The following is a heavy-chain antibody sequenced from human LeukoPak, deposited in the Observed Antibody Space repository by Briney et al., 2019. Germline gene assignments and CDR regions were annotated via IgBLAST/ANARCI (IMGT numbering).Heavy chain of an antibody. Sequence: GGSLRLSCAASGFTFSVSAMHWVRQASGKGLEWVGRIRSKANSYATAYAASVKGRFTISRDDSKNTAYLQMNSLKTEDTAVYYCTIVGAADAFDIWGQGTMVTVSS. CDR3: TIVGAADAFDI. D-gene: IGHD1-26*01. CDR2: IRSKANSYAT. CDR1: GFTFSVSA. V-gene: IGHV3-73*01. J-gene: IGHJ3*02.